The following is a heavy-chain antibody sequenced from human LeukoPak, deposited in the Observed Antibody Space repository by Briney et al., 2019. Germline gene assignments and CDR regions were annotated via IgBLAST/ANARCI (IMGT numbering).Heavy chain of an antibody. D-gene: IGHD3-22*01. CDR2: IVVGSGNT. V-gene: IGHV1-58*02. J-gene: IGHJ4*02. CDR3: AATTGLSSGYPVDY. Sequence: SVKVSCKASGFTFTSSAMQWVRQARGQRLEWIGWIVVGSGNTNYAQKFQERVTITRDMSTSTAYMELSSLRSEDTAVYYCAATTGLSSGYPVDYWGKGTLVTVSS. CDR1: GFTFTSSA.